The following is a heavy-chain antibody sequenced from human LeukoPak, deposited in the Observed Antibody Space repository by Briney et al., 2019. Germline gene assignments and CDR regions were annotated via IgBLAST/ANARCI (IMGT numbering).Heavy chain of an antibody. CDR1: GFTFTTYW. V-gene: IGHV3-7*01. D-gene: IGHD2-8*01. J-gene: IGHJ4*02. Sequence: GGSLRLSCEGSGFTFTTYWMTWVRQAPGKGLEWVASIKQEGSETSYVGSVKGRFTISRDNARNSVYLQMNSLRAEDTAVYYCAKLMFLWPPIYFDYWGQGTLVTVSS. CDR2: IKQEGSET. CDR3: AKLMFLWPPIYFDY.